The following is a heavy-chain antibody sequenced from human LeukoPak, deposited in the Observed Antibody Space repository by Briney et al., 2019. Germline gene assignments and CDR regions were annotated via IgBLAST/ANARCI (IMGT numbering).Heavy chain of an antibody. CDR1: GGTFSSYA. Sequence: SVKVSCKASGGTFSSYAISWVRQAPGQGLEWMGGIIPIFGTANYAQKFQGRVTITTDESTSTAYMELSSLRSEDTAVYYCASASDIAPKNYYYMDVWGKGTTVTVSS. CDR3: ASASDIAPKNYYYMDV. D-gene: IGHD2-15*01. J-gene: IGHJ6*03. CDR2: IIPIFGTA. V-gene: IGHV1-69*05.